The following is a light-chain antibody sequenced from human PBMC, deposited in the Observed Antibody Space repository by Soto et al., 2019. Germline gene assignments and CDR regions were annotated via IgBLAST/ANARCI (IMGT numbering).Light chain of an antibody. V-gene: IGKV1-33*01. Sequence: DIQMTQSPSSLSASVGYRVTSTFQASQNINNYLNWYQQKPGRAPKLLIYDASNLEAGVPSRFRGSGSGTDFTFTISRLQPEDIATYYCQQYENLPTFGQGTRLEI. CDR1: QNINNY. J-gene: IGKJ5*01. CDR2: DAS. CDR3: QQYENLPT.